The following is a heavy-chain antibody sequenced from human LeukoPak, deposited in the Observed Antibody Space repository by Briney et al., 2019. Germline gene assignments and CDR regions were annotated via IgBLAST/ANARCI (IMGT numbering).Heavy chain of an antibody. V-gene: IGHV5-10-1*01. Sequence: GESLNISCKGPGYSFTSHWISWVRQMPGKGLEWMGRIDPSDSYTNYSPSFQGHVTISADKSISTAYLQWSSLKASDTAMYYCARRDYGGPVDAFDIWGQGTMVTVSS. CDR1: GYSFTSHW. CDR3: ARRDYGGPVDAFDI. D-gene: IGHD4-23*01. J-gene: IGHJ3*02. CDR2: IDPSDSYT.